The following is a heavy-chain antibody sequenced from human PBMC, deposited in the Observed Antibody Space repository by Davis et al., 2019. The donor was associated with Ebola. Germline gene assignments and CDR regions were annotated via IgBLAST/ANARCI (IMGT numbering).Heavy chain of an antibody. Sequence: GESLKISCKVSGYTFTTYWIVWVRQMPGKGLECMGIIFPGDSDTRYSPSFQGQVTISADKSISTAYLQWSSLKASDTAMYYCARPRGIAAAKPDAFDIWGQGTMVTVSS. CDR3: ARPRGIAAAKPDAFDI. CDR1: GYTFTTYW. J-gene: IGHJ3*02. CDR2: IFPGDSDT. D-gene: IGHD6-13*01. V-gene: IGHV5-51*01.